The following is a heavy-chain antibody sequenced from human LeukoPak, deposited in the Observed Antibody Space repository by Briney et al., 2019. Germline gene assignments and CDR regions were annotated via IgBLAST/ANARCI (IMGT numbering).Heavy chain of an antibody. CDR1: GGSISSYY. CDR3: ARVDWTTDY. V-gene: IGHV4-59*08. D-gene: IGHD3-9*01. Sequence: SETLSLTCTVSGGSISSYYWSWIRQPPGKGLEWIGTIHHSGSTYYNPSLKSRVTISVDMSKNQFSLRLSSVTAADTAVYYCARVDWTTDYWGQGTLVTVSS. J-gene: IGHJ4*02. CDR2: IHHSGST.